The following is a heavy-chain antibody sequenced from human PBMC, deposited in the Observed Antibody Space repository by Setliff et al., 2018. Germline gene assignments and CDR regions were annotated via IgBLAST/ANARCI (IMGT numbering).Heavy chain of an antibody. CDR1: GFTFRSYA. J-gene: IGHJ5*02. CDR3: ARDLPGRNYNFWSGYSDL. CDR2: ISHDGINQ. Sequence: GGSLRLSCAASGFTFRSYALHWVRQAPGKGLEWMAVISHDGINQYYADSVKGRLTISRDNSKNTLYLQMNSLRVEDTAVYYCARDLPGRNYNFWSGYSDLWGQGTLVTVSS. V-gene: IGHV3-30*01. D-gene: IGHD3-3*01.